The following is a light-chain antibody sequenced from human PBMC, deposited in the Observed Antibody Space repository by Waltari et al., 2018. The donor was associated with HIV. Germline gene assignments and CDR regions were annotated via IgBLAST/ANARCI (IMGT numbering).Light chain of an antibody. Sequence: QTVVTQEPSLTVSPGGTVTPPCASSTGAVTSGYFPNWFQQKPGQAPRALIYSTKNKPSWTPARFSGSLLGGKAALTLSGVQPEDEAEYHCLLSFGGAQVFGGGTKLTVL. CDR3: LLSFGGAQV. CDR2: STK. CDR1: TGAVTSGYF. J-gene: IGLJ3*02. V-gene: IGLV7-43*01.